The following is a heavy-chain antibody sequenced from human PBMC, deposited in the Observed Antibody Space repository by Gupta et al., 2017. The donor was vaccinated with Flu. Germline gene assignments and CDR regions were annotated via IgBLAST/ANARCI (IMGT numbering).Heavy chain of an antibody. J-gene: IGHJ6*03. Sequence: QGTGQGHEWMGWMNPNSGNTGYAQKFQGRVTMTRNTSISTAYMELSSLRSEDTAVYYCARVTNYYDFWSRVGYYYYYMDVWGKGTTVTVSS. CDR2: MNPNSGNT. D-gene: IGHD3-3*01. V-gene: IGHV1-8*01. CDR3: ARVTNYYDFWSRVGYYYYYMDV.